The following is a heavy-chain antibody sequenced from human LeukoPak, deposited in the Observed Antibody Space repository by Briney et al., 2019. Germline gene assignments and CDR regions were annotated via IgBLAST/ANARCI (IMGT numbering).Heavy chain of an antibody. CDR3: ARGYSGYALPFDI. J-gene: IGHJ3*02. Sequence: SETLSLTCAVYGGSFSGYYWSWIRQPPGKGLEWIGEINHSGSTNYNPSLKSRVTISVDTSKNQFSLKLSSVTAADTAVYSCARGYSGYALPFDICGQGTMVTVSS. CDR1: GGSFSGYY. CDR2: INHSGST. V-gene: IGHV4-34*01. D-gene: IGHD5-12*01.